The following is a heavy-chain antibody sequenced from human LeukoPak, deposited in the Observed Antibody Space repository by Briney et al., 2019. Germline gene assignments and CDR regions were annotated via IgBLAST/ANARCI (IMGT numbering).Heavy chain of an antibody. CDR1: GYSFTSYW. J-gene: IGHJ6*03. V-gene: IGHV5-51*01. D-gene: IGHD6-13*01. Sequence: GESLKISCKGSGYSFTSYWIGWVRQMPGKGLEWMGIIYPGDSDTRYSPSFQSQVTISADKSISTAYLQWSSLKASDTAMYYCARRSIAAAGLGFYYYMDVWGKGTTVTVSS. CDR2: IYPGDSDT. CDR3: ARRSIAAAGLGFYYYMDV.